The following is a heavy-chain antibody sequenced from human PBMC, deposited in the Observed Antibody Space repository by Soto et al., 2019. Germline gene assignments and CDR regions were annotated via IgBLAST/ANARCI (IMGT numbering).Heavy chain of an antibody. Sequence: SETLSLTCTVSGGSISSGPYSWGWIRQPPGKGLEWIGSIYYSGSTYYNPSLKSRVTISVDTSKNQFSLKLSSVTAADTAVYYCARPARYSSPSGFGYWGQGTLVTVSS. CDR2: IYYSGST. CDR1: GGSISSGPYS. CDR3: ARPARYSSPSGFGY. D-gene: IGHD6-19*01. V-gene: IGHV4-39*01. J-gene: IGHJ4*02.